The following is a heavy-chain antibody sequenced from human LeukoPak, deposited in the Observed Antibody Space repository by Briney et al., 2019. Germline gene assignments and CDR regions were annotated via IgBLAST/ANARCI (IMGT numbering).Heavy chain of an antibody. D-gene: IGHD3-10*01. CDR3: ARVRSVRGVKYFDY. Sequence: GGSLRLSCAASGFTVSSNYMSWVRQAPGKGLEWVSVIYSGGSTCYADSVKGRFTISRDNSKNTLYLQMNSLRAEDTAVYYCARVRSVRGVKYFDYWGQGTLVTVSS. CDR2: IYSGGST. V-gene: IGHV3-53*01. CDR1: GFTVSSNY. J-gene: IGHJ4*02.